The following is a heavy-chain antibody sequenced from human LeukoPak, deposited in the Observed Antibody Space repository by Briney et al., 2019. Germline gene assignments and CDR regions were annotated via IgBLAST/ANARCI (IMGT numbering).Heavy chain of an antibody. CDR2: VNADGGNT. J-gene: IGHJ6*02. D-gene: IGHD6-13*01. CDR1: GFTFDNYR. V-gene: IGHV3-23*01. Sequence: PGGSLRLSCAASGFTFDNYRMSWVRQAPGKGLEWVSTVNADGGNTYYADSVKGRFTISRDNSKNTLYLQMNSLRAEDTAVYYCAKEVAAAGYYYYGMDVWGQGTTVTVSS. CDR3: AKEVAAAGYYYYGMDV.